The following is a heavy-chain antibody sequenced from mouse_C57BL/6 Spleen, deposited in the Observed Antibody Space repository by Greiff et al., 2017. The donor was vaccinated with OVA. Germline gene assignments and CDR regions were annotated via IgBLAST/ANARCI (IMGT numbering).Heavy chain of an antibody. D-gene: IGHD2-1*01. CDR1: GYSITSGYY. CDR2: ISYDGSN. Sequence: VQLKESGPGLVKPSQSLSLTCSVTGYSITSGYYWNWIRQFPGNKLEWMGYISYDGSNNYNPSLKNRISITRDTSKNQFFLKLNSVTTEDTATYYCARDGNGFDYWGQGTTLTVSS. V-gene: IGHV3-6*01. CDR3: ARDGNGFDY. J-gene: IGHJ2*01.